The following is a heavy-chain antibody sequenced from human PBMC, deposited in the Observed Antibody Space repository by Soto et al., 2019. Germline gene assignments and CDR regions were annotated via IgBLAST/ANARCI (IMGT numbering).Heavy chain of an antibody. Sequence: SETLSLTCSASGYSVTSSDYYWAWIRQAPGKGLEWIGSMFYSGLTYYNPSLKSRVTLSVDTSKNQFSVRLNSVTAADTAVYYCAPLSVSLSGPYGIHVWGQGTTVTVSS. V-gene: IGHV4-39*01. D-gene: IGHD2-15*01. CDR1: GYSVTSSDYY. CDR3: APLSVSLSGPYGIHV. CDR2: MFYSGLT. J-gene: IGHJ6*02.